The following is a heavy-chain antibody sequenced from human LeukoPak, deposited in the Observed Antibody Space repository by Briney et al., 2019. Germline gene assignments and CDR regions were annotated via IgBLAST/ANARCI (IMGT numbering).Heavy chain of an antibody. CDR3: ARGRQQLAY. Sequence: GGSLRLSCTTSGFTFSSYALSWVRQAPGKGLEWVSGIRVSGSTYYPDSVTGRFTISRDSSENTLYLQLNSLRAEDTAVYYCARGRQQLAYWGQGTLVTVSS. J-gene: IGHJ4*02. CDR2: IRVSGST. V-gene: IGHV3-23*01. D-gene: IGHD6-13*01. CDR1: GFTFSSYA.